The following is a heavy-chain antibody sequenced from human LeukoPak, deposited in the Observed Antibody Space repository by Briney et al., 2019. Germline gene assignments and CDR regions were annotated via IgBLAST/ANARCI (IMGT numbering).Heavy chain of an antibody. CDR3: ARAYCSSTSCYGYFDY. V-gene: IGHV3-33*08. CDR2: IWYDGSNK. CDR1: GFTFSNYA. J-gene: IGHJ4*02. Sequence: GGSLRLSCVGSGFTFSNYAMTWVRQAPGKGLEWVAVIWYDGSNKYYADSVKGRFTISRDNSKNTLYLQMNSLRAEDTAVYYCARAYCSSTSCYGYFDYWGQGTLVTVSS. D-gene: IGHD2-2*01.